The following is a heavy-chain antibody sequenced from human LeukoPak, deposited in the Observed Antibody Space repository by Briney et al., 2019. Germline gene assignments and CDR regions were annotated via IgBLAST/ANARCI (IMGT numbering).Heavy chain of an antibody. Sequence: GGSLRLSCAASGFTFSSYGMHWVRQAPGKGLEWVAVISYDGSNKYYADSVKGRFTISRDNSKNTLYLQMNSLRAEDTAVYYCAKDAGHYGSGSPYFDCWGQGTLVTVSS. J-gene: IGHJ4*02. CDR3: AKDAGHYGSGSPYFDC. D-gene: IGHD3-10*01. V-gene: IGHV3-30*18. CDR2: ISYDGSNK. CDR1: GFTFSSYG.